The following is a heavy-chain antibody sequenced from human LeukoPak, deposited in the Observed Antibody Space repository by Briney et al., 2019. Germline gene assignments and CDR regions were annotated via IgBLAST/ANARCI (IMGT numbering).Heavy chain of an antibody. Sequence: PGGSLRLSCAASGFTVSSTYMSWVRQAPGKGLEWVSVIYSGGSTYYADSVKGRFTISRHNSKHTLYLQMNSLRAEDTAVYYSARWGIAAAGTFDYYYGMDVWGQGTTVTVSS. CDR1: GFTVSSTY. V-gene: IGHV3-53*04. CDR2: IYSGGST. CDR3: ARWGIAAAGTFDYYYGMDV. D-gene: IGHD6-13*01. J-gene: IGHJ6*02.